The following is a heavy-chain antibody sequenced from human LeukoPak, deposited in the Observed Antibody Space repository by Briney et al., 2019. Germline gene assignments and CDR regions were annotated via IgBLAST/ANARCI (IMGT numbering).Heavy chain of an antibody. CDR3: SRDREYYYDSSGYYGY. D-gene: IGHD3-22*01. CDR2: FRSKAYGGTT. Sequence: PGGSLRLSCTASGFTFGDYAMSWFRQAPGKGLEWVGFFRSKAYGGTTEYAASVKGRFTISRDDSKSIAYLQMNSLKTEDTVVYYCSRDREYYYDSSGYYGYWGQGTLVTVSS. CDR1: GFTFGDYA. V-gene: IGHV3-49*03. J-gene: IGHJ4*02.